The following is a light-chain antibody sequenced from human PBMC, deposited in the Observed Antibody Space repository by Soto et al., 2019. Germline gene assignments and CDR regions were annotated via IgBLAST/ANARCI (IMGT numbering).Light chain of an antibody. CDR2: DVT. CDR3: GTWDSNLRAVV. V-gene: IGLV2-11*01. Sequence: QSVLTQARSVSGSPGQSVIISCTGTSNDIGSYNYVSWYQQHPGKAPKLMIFDVTKRPSGVPDRFSGSKSGNTASLDITGLQTGDEADYYCGTWDSNLRAVVFGAGTKVTVL. J-gene: IGLJ2*01. CDR1: SNDIGSYNY.